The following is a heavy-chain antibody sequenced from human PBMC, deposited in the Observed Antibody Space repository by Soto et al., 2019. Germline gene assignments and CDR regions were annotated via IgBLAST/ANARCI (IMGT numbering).Heavy chain of an antibody. D-gene: IGHD2-2*01. CDR1: GFTFSNAW. CDR2: IKSKTDGGTT. Sequence: EVQLVESGGGLVKPGGSLRLSCAASGFTFSNAWMNWVRQAPGKGLEWVGHIKSKTDGGTTDYAAPVKGRFTISRDDSKNTPYLQMNSLKTEDTAVYYCTTEAYVVVPAASGGNYWGQGTLVTVSS. CDR3: TTEAYVVVPAASGGNY. J-gene: IGHJ4*02. V-gene: IGHV3-15*07.